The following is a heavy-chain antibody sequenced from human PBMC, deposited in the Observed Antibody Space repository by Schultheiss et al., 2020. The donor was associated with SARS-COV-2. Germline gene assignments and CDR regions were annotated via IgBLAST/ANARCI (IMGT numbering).Heavy chain of an antibody. J-gene: IGHJ4*02. CDR3: AKGGYSSGWYALFDY. CDR1: GFTFSSYG. CDR2: ISYDGSQK. D-gene: IGHD6-19*01. Sequence: GGSLRLSCAASGFTFSSYGMHWVRQAPGKGLEWVAVISYDGSQKYYADSVKGRFTISRDNSKNTLYLQMNSLRAEDTAVYYCAKGGYSSGWYALFDYWGQGTLVTVSS. V-gene: IGHV3-30*18.